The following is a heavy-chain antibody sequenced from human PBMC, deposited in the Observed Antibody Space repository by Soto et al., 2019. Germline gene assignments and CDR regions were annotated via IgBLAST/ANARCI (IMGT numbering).Heavy chain of an antibody. D-gene: IGHD2-2*01. CDR1: GFTFSSYS. CDR3: ARRETYCSSTSCYAVEDYYYGMDV. J-gene: IGHJ6*02. V-gene: IGHV3-48*01. Sequence: GGSLRLSCAASGFTFSSYSMNRVRQAPGKGLEWVSYISSSSSTIYYADSVKGRFTISRDNAKNSLYLQMNSLRAEDTAVYYYARRETYCSSTSCYAVEDYYYGMDVWGQGTTVTVSS. CDR2: ISSSSSTI.